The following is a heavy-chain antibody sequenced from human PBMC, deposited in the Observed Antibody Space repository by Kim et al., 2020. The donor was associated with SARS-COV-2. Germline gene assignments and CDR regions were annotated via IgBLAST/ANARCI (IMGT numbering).Heavy chain of an antibody. CDR2: INWNGGST. V-gene: IGHV3-20*01. J-gene: IGHJ6*02. CDR1: GFTFDDYG. CDR3: ARDSPFSPGDYYYYGMDV. Sequence: GGSLRLSCAASGFTFDDYGMSWVRQAPGKGLEWVSGINWNGGSTGYADSVKGRFTISRDNAKNSLYLQMNSLRAEDTALYHCARDSPFSPGDYYYYGMDVWGQGTTVTVSS.